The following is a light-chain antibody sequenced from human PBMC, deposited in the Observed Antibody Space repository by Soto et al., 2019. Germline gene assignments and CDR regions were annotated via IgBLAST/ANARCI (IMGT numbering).Light chain of an antibody. J-gene: IGKJ2*01. CDR1: QSISSW. Sequence: DIQMTQSPSTLSASVEDRVTIICRASQSISSWLAWYQQKPGKAPKLLIYKASSLESGVPSRSSGSGSGTEFTLTISSLQPDDFATYYCQQYNSYSPYTFGQGTKLEIK. CDR3: QQYNSYSPYT. CDR2: KAS. V-gene: IGKV1-5*03.